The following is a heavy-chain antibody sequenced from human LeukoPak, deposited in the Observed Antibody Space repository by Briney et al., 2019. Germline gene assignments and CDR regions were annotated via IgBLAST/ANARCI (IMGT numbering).Heavy chain of an antibody. J-gene: IGHJ4*02. D-gene: IGHD3-3*01. CDR3: AKDITIFGVVTDYSFDY. Sequence: GGSLRLSCAASGFTFSSYGMHWVRQAPGKGLEWVAFIRYDGSNKYYADSVKGRFTISRDNSKNTLYLQMNSLRAEDTVVYYCAKDITIFGVVTDYSFDYWGQGTLVTVSS. V-gene: IGHV3-30*02. CDR1: GFTFSSYG. CDR2: IRYDGSNK.